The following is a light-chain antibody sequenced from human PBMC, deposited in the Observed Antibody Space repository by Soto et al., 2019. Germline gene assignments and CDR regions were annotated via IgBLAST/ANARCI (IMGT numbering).Light chain of an antibody. CDR2: DDT. V-gene: IGLV2-23*01. CDR3: CLYVGGRTYL. CDR1: VGL. J-gene: IGLJ1*01. Sequence: QSALTQPASVSGSPGQSITISCTGTVGLVSWYQQHPGKVPKLIIYDDTKRPSGVSSRFSSSKSGNTTSLTISGLQTEDEADYYCCLYVGGRTYLFGTGTKVTVL.